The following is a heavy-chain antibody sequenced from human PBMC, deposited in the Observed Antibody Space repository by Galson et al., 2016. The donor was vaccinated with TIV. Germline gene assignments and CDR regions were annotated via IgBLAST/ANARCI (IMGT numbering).Heavy chain of an antibody. J-gene: IGHJ6*03. CDR3: ARDGIFSTIFGREEYLYYYYMDV. D-gene: IGHD3-3*01. CDR2: ISTSGTSM. Sequence: SLRLSCAASGFIFSDYDMTWIRQTPGKGLEWVSYISTSGTSMFYADSVKGRFTISRDNAENSLFLQMNSLRADDTGVYYFARDGIFSTIFGREEYLYYYYMDVWGKGNTVTVSS. CDR1: GFIFSDYD. V-gene: IGHV3-11*04.